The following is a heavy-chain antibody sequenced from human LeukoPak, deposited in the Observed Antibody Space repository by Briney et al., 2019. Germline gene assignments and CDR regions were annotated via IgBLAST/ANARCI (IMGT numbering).Heavy chain of an antibody. CDR2: VYYSGST. V-gene: IGHV4-59*01. CDR1: GGSITGYY. D-gene: IGHD3-10*02. J-gene: IGHJ4*02. Sequence: SETLSLTCTVSGGSITGYYWSWIRQPPGKGLEWMGYVYYSGSTEYNPSLESRLIMSLDTSNNQFSLKLTSATAADTAVYYCARDRGLTTSGGVGFDYWGQGTLVTVSS. CDR3: ARDRGLTTSGGVGFDY.